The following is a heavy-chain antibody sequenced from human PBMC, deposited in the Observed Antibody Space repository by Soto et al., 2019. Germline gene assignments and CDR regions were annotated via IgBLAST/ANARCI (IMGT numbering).Heavy chain of an antibody. Sequence: SVKVSFKASGLTFTSSAVQCVRQARGQRLKWIGWIVVGSGNTNYAQKFQERVTITRDMSTSTAYMELSSLRSEDTAVYYCAARRGTFWGDYYYYGMDVWGQGTTVTVSS. V-gene: IGHV1-58*01. CDR1: GLTFTSSA. J-gene: IGHJ6*02. CDR2: IVVGSGNT. CDR3: AARRGTFWGDYYYYGMDV. D-gene: IGHD3-16*01.